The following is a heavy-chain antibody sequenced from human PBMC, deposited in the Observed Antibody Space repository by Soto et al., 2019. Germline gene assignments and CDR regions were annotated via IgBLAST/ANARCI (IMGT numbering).Heavy chain of an antibody. Sequence: SETLSLTCTVSGGSISSYYWSWIRQPPGKGLEWIGYIYYSGSTNYNPSLKSRVTISVDTSKNQFSLKLSSVTAADTAVYYCARMTPYYDFWSGYLDYWGQGTLVTVSS. D-gene: IGHD3-3*01. CDR2: IYYSGST. V-gene: IGHV4-59*01. CDR1: GGSISSYY. CDR3: ARMTPYYDFWSGYLDY. J-gene: IGHJ4*02.